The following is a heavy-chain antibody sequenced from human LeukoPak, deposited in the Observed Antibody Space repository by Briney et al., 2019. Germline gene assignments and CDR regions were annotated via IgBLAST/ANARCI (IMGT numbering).Heavy chain of an antibody. J-gene: IGHJ4*02. Sequence: GGSLRLSCAASGFTFSNAWMRWVRQAPGKGLEWVGRIKRNIDGGTTDYAAPVKGRFTISRDNSKNTLYLQMNSLKTEDTAVYYCTTNPRYNGNPVDWGQGTLVTVSS. CDR3: TTNPRYNGNPVD. CDR1: GFTFSNAW. CDR2: IKRNIDGGTT. D-gene: IGHD1-14*01. V-gene: IGHV3-15*01.